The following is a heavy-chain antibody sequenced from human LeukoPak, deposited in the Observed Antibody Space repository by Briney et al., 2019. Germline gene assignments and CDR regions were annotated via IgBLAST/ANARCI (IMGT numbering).Heavy chain of an antibody. V-gene: IGHV1-2*02. CDR2: INPNSGGT. CDR3: ARDDYYDSSGYYYPTIDY. J-gene: IGHJ4*02. Sequence: ASVKVSCKASGYTFTGYYMHWVRQAPGRGLEWMGWINPNSGGTNYAQKFQGRVTMTRDTSISTAYMELSRLRSDDTAVYYCARDDYYDSSGYYYPTIDYWGQGTLVTVSS. D-gene: IGHD3-22*01. CDR1: GYTFTGYY.